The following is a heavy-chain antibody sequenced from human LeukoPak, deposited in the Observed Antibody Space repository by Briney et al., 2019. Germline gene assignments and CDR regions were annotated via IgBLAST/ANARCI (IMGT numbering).Heavy chain of an antibody. CDR2: IYYSGST. CDR3: ARAWTTVVTPVWFDP. D-gene: IGHD4-23*01. V-gene: IGHV4-39*07. CDR1: GGSISSSSYY. J-gene: IGHJ5*02. Sequence: SETLSLTCTVSGGSISSSSYYWGWIRQPPGKGLEWIGSIYYSGSTYYNPSLKSRVTISVDASKNQFSLKLSSVTAADTAVYYCARAWTTVVTPVWFDPWGQGTLVTVSS.